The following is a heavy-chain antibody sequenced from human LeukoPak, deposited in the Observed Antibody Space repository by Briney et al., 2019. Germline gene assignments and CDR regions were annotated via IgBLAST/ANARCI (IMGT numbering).Heavy chain of an antibody. J-gene: IGHJ4*02. Sequence: ASVKVSCKASGYTFTGYFIHWVRQAPGQGLEWMEWINPNSGGTSYAQKFQGRLTMTRDTSISTAYMELSSLTSDDTAVYFCARVGGSWYLRLGSWGQGTLVTVSS. CDR1: GYTFTGYF. CDR3: ARVGGSWYLRLGS. D-gene: IGHD6-13*01. V-gene: IGHV1-2*02. CDR2: INPNSGGT.